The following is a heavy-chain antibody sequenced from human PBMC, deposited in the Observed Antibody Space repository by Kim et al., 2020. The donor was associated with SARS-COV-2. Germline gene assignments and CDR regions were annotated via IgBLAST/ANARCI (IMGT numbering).Heavy chain of an antibody. CDR2: IYYDGRT. D-gene: IGHD3-10*01. CDR3: ARVVSQIQGLQIYYFDS. V-gene: IGHV4-59*08. Sequence: SETLSLTCSVSGGSINSFYWNWIRQTPGRGLEWIGHIYYDGRTYYNPSLMGRVSMSIDMSKTHFSLTLRSVTAADTAIYYCARVVSQIQGLQIYYFDSWGQGTLVTVSS. J-gene: IGHJ4*02. CDR1: GGSINSFY.